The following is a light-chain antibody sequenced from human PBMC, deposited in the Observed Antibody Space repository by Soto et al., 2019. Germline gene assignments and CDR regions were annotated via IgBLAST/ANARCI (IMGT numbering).Light chain of an antibody. CDR2: AAS. CDR1: QSVSSN. V-gene: IGKV3-15*01. CDR3: QQYSSWPLT. J-gene: IGKJ1*01. Sequence: EIVMTQSPATLSVSPGERVTLSCRASQSVSSNLAWYQQKPGQTPRLLIYAASTRAPGIPARFSGSGSGTDFTLTISSLKSEDYAVYYCQQYSSWPLTFGLGTKVEIK.